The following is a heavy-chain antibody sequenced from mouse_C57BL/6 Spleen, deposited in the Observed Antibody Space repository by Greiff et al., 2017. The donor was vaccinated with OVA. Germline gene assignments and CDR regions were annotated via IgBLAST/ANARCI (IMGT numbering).Heavy chain of an antibody. J-gene: IGHJ4*01. D-gene: IGHD1-2*01. CDR1: GYTFTRSG. Sequence: QVQLQQSGAELARPGASVKLSCTASGYTFTRSGIRWVKQRPGKGLEWIGEIYPGSGNTYYNEKFKGKATMTADKSSSTAYMELRSLTSEDSAVYFCSREGTPTAFRDYWGQGTSVTVSS. CDR3: SREGTPTAFRDY. CDR2: IYPGSGNT. V-gene: IGHV1-81*01.